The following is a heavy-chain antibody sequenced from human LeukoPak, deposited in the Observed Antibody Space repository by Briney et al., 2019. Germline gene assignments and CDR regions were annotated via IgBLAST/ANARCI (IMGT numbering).Heavy chain of an antibody. CDR1: GFTFSSSA. V-gene: IGHV3-30*02. Sequence: GGSLRLSCAASGFTFSSSAMHWVRQAPGKGLEWVSFISSDGSQKYYADSVKGRFTISRDNSKNTLYVQMNSLRAEDTAVYYCAKEGYSRGYYSYYYMDVWGKGTTVTVSS. J-gene: IGHJ6*03. CDR3: AKEGYSRGYYSYYYMDV. CDR2: ISSDGSQK. D-gene: IGHD6-13*01.